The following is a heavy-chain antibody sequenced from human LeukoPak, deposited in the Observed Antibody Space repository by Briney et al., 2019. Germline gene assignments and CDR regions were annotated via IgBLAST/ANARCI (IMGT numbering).Heavy chain of an antibody. CDR3: ARYSGLGVPDY. CDR2: IYYSGST. V-gene: IGHV4-39*01. D-gene: IGHD2-21*01. Sequence: SETLSLTCTVSGGSISSSNYYWGWLRLPPGKGLEWIGSIYYSGSTYYNPSLKSRVTISVDTSKNQFSLQLNSVTPEDTAVYYCARYSGLGVPDYWGQGTLVTVSS. J-gene: IGHJ4*02. CDR1: GGSISSSNYY.